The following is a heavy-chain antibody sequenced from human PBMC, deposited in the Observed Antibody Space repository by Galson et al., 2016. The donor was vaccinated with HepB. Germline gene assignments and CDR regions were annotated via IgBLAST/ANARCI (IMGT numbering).Heavy chain of an antibody. Sequence: SLRLSCAGSGFTFSNYNMNWVRQAPGKGLEWISFIRTRSENIYYADSVKGRFTISRDSAESSLVLQMTSLRAEDTAVYYCATAPPASGSFPYFDSWGPGVLVTVSS. D-gene: IGHD1-26*01. CDR3: ATAPPASGSFPYFDS. CDR2: IRTRSENI. J-gene: IGHJ4*02. V-gene: IGHV3-21*01. CDR1: GFTFSNYN.